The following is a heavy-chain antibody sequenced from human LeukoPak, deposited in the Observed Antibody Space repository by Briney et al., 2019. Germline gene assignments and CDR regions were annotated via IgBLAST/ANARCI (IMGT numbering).Heavy chain of an antibody. D-gene: IGHD6-19*01. Sequence: NAGGSLRLSCAASGFTFSSAYMSWVRQAPGKGLEWVGRIKSQTDGGSADYAAPVRGRFTISRGDSRTTLYLEMNSLKDEDTAVYYCTTVPAYTSGWFGGIGYWGQGTRVTVSS. CDR2: IKSQTDGGSA. CDR3: TTVPAYTSGWFGGIGY. CDR1: GFTFSSAY. J-gene: IGHJ4*02. V-gene: IGHV3-15*05.